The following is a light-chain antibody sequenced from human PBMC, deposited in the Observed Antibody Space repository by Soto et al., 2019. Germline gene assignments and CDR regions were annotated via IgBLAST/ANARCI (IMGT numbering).Light chain of an antibody. Sequence: EIVLTQSPATLSLSPGERATLSCRASQSISTFLAWYQHKPGQAPTLLIYDASNRATGIPARFSGSGSGTDVTLTISSLEAEDLSVYYCQQRSNWQLTFGGGTKVEIK. J-gene: IGKJ4*01. V-gene: IGKV3-11*01. CDR3: QQRSNWQLT. CDR1: QSISTF. CDR2: DAS.